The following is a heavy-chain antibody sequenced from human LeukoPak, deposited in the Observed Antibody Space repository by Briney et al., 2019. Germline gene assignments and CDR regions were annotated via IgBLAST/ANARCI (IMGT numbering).Heavy chain of an antibody. CDR2: IWYDGSNK. Sequence: GGSLRLSCAASGFTFSSYGMHWVRQAPGKGLEWVAVIWYDGSNKYYADSAKGRFTISRDNSKNTLYLQMNSLRAEDTAVYYCARELSDYGDYHFDYWGQGTLVTVSS. J-gene: IGHJ4*02. CDR3: ARELSDYGDYHFDY. V-gene: IGHV3-33*01. D-gene: IGHD4-17*01. CDR1: GFTFSSYG.